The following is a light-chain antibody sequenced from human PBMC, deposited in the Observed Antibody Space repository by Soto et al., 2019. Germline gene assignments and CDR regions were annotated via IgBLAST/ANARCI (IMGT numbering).Light chain of an antibody. CDR2: GVS. CDR3: QQCGSSPWT. V-gene: IGKV3-20*01. Sequence: EIVLTQSPGTLSLSPGEGATVACRASQTISSNFLAWYQQKPGQPPRLLIYGVSIRATGIPDRFSGSGSGKDFTLTISILEPEDFAVYYCQQCGSSPWTFGQGXXVEIK. CDR1: QTISSNF. J-gene: IGKJ1*01.